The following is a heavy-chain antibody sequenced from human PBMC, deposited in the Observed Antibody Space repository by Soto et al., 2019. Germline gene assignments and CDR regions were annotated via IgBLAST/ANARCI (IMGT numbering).Heavy chain of an antibody. CDR3: AKDLWGVDPNYYGMDV. D-gene: IGHD3-16*01. CDR1: GFTFSSYG. CDR2: ISYDGSNK. J-gene: IGHJ6*02. V-gene: IGHV3-30*18. Sequence: LRLSCAASGFTFSSYGMHWVRQAPGKGLEWVAVISYDGSNKFYADSVKGRFTISRDNSKNTLYLQMNSLRAEDTAVYYCAKDLWGVDPNYYGMDVWGQGTTVTVSS.